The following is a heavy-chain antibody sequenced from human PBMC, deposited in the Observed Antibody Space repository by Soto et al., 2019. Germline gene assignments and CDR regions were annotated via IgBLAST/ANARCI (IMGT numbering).Heavy chain of an antibody. V-gene: IGHV4-59*01. J-gene: IGHJ6*02. Sequence: SETLSLTCTVSGGSISSYYWSWIRQPPGKGLEWIGYIYYSGSTNYNPSLKSRVTISVDTSKNQFSLKLSSVTAADTAVYYCARVGIVGATIAYYGMDVWGQGTTVTVS. D-gene: IGHD1-26*01. CDR1: GGSISSYY. CDR3: ARVGIVGATIAYYGMDV. CDR2: IYYSGST.